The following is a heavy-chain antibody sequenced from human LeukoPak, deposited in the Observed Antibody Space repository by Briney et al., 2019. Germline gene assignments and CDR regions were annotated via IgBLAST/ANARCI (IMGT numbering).Heavy chain of an antibody. D-gene: IGHD3-10*01. Sequence: ASVKVSCKASGYIFTNYDINWVRQATGQGPEWTGWINADSGNTGFAQEFQGRVTMTRDTSISTAYMELSSLRSEDTAVYYCARSHFGITRQGMDVWGQGTTVTVSS. CDR2: INADSGNT. J-gene: IGHJ6*02. CDR1: GYIFTNYD. V-gene: IGHV1-8*01. CDR3: ARSHFGITRQGMDV.